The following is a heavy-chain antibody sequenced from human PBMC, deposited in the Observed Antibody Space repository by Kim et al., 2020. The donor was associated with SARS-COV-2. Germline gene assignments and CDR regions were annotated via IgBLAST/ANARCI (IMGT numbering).Heavy chain of an antibody. CDR2: ISSSSSTI. CDR3: ARDRGYFDWFHDAFDI. Sequence: GGSLRLSCAASGFTFSSYSMNWVRQAPGKGLEWVSYISSSSSTIYYADSVKGRFTISRDNAKNSLYLQMNSLRDEDTAVYYCARDRGYFDWFHDAFDIWGQGTMVTVSS. J-gene: IGHJ3*02. V-gene: IGHV3-48*02. CDR1: GFTFSSYS. D-gene: IGHD3-9*01.